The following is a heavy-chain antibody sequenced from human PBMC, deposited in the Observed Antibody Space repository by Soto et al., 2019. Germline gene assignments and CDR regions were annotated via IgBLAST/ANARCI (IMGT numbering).Heavy chain of an antibody. CDR3: ASLAAAAGNFDY. CDR1: GYTFTSYA. Sequence: QVQLVQSGAEVKKPGASVKVSCKASGYTFTSYAMHWVRQAPGQRLEWMGWINAGNGNTKYSQKFQGRVTITRDTSASTAYMELSSLRSEDTAVYYCASLAAAAGNFDYWGQGTLVTVSS. D-gene: IGHD6-13*01. V-gene: IGHV1-3*01. CDR2: INAGNGNT. J-gene: IGHJ4*02.